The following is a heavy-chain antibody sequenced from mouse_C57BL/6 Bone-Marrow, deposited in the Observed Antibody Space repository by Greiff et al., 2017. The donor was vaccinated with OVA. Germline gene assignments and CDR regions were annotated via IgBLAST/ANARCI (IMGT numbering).Heavy chain of an antibody. D-gene: IGHD4-1*01. Sequence: EVKLVESGGGLVQSGRSLRLSCATSGFTFSDFYMEWVRQAPGKGLEWIAASRNKANDYTTEYCASVQGRFIVSRDTSQSILYLQMNALRAEDTAIYYGARDNWDWYFDVWGTGTTVTVSS. CDR3: ARDNWDWYFDV. CDR1: GFTFSDFY. CDR2: SRNKANDYTT. V-gene: IGHV7-1*01. J-gene: IGHJ1*03.